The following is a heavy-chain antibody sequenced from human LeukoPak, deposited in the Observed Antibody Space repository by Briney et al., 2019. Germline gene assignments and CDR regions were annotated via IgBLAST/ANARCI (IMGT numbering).Heavy chain of an antibody. CDR2: IKQDGSEK. CDR1: GFTFSSYW. CDR3: AKRVVVPAANWFDP. J-gene: IGHJ5*02. V-gene: IGHV3-7*01. D-gene: IGHD2-2*01. Sequence: GGSLRLSCAASGFTFSSYWMSWVRQARGKGLEWVANIKQDGSEKYYVDSVKGRFTISRDNAKNSLYLQMNSLRAEDTAVYYCAKRVVVPAANWFDPWGQGTLVTVSS.